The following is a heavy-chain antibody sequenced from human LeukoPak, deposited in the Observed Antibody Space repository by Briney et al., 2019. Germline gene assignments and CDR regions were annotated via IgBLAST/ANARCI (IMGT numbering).Heavy chain of an antibody. J-gene: IGHJ5*02. CDR1: GFSVSTKY. CDR2: INVGGDT. Sequence: GGSLRLSCAASGFSVSTKYMSWGRQAPGKGLEWVSTINVGGDTYYADSVKGRFTISRDTSKNTVYLQMDNLRAEDTAVYYCARGQGFLLDLWGQGTLVTVSS. CDR3: ARGQGFLLDL. D-gene: IGHD3-10*01. V-gene: IGHV3-53*01.